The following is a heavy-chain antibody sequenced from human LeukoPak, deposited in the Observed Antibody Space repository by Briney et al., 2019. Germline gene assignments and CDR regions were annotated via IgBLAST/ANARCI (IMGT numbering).Heavy chain of an antibody. CDR1: GGSSSGYY. V-gene: IGHV4-34*01. CDR3: AKDKTTLVRGVMTH. Sequence: SETLSLTCTVSGGSSSGYYWSWIRQPPGKGLEWIGEINHSGSTNYNPSLKSRVTISVDTSKNQFSLKLSSVTAADTAVYYCAKDKTTLVRGVMTHRGQGTLVTVSS. J-gene: IGHJ4*02. CDR2: INHSGST. D-gene: IGHD3-10*01.